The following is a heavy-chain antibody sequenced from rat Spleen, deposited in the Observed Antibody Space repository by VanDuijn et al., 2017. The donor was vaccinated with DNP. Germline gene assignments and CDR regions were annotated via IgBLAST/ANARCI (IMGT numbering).Heavy chain of an antibody. CDR2: IGSDGYAP. Sequence: EVQLVESGGGLVQPGRSLKLSCAASGFTFSDYYMAWVRQAPTKGLEWVAYIGSDGYAPYYGDSVKGRFTISRDNAKSTLYLQMENLRSEDTATYYCAKDNYGSYGGYFDYWGQGVMVTVSS. V-gene: IGHV5-20*01. J-gene: IGHJ2*01. D-gene: IGHD1-12*02. CDR3: AKDNYGSYGGYFDY. CDR1: GFTFSDYY.